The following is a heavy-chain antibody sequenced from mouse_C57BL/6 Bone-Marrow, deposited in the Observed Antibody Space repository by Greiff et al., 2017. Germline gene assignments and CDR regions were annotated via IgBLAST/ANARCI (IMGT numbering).Heavy chain of an antibody. V-gene: IGHV1-52*01. D-gene: IGHD2-2*01. Sequence: VKLMESGAELVRPGSSVKLSCKASGYTFTSYWMHWVKQRPIQGLEWIGNIDPSDSETHYNQKFKDKATLTVDKSSSTAYMQLSSLTSEDSAVYYCARLWLRRGPDYWGQGTTLTVSS. CDR2: IDPSDSET. J-gene: IGHJ2*01. CDR1: GYTFTSYW. CDR3: ARLWLRRGPDY.